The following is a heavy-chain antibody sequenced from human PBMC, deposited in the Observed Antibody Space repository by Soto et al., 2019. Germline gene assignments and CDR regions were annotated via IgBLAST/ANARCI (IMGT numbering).Heavy chain of an antibody. Sequence: PVRSLRLSCAAAGFTFSDYYMSWIRRAPGKGLEWVSYISRSSSYRNYADSVRCRFTISRDNAKNSLYLQMNSLRAEDTAVYYCAREGDGGSSFTVYYYYYGMDVWGQGTTVTASS. CDR2: ISRSSSYR. CDR1: GFTFSDYY. D-gene: IGHD1-26*01. J-gene: IGHJ6*02. V-gene: IGHV3-11*06. CDR3: AREGDGGSSFTVYYYYYGMDV.